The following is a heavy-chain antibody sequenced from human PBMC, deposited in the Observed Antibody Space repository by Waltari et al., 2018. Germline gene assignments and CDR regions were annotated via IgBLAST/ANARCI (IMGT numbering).Heavy chain of an antibody. CDR1: GFTFCSYA. D-gene: IGHD3-16*01. Sequence: QVQLVESGGGVVQHGRSLRRSCAASGFTFCSYAIHWVRQAPGKGLELVAVISYDGSNKYYADAVKVRFTISRDNSKNTLYLQMNSLRAEDTAVYYCASSYGLGEEFDYWGQGTLVTVSS. J-gene: IGHJ4*02. V-gene: IGHV3-30-3*01. CDR3: ASSYGLGEEFDY. CDR2: ISYDGSNK.